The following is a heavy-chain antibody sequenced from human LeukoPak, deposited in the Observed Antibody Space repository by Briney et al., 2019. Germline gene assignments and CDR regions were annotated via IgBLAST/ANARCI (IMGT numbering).Heavy chain of an antibody. CDR2: ISAYNGNT. CDR1: GYTFTSYG. CDR3: ASCHCTYGVCYGECEYFQH. D-gene: IGHD2-8*01. Sequence: ASVKVSCKASGYTFTSYGISWVRQAPGQGLEWMGWISAYNGNTNYAQKFQGRVTMTTDTSTSTAYMELRSLRAGDTAVYYCASCHCTYGVCYGECEYFQHWGQGTLVTVSS. J-gene: IGHJ1*01. V-gene: IGHV1-18*01.